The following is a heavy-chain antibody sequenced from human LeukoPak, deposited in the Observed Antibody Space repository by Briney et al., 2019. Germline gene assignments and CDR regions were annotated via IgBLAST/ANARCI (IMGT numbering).Heavy chain of an antibody. CDR2: ISPTSSDI. CDR1: GFSFRSYR. CDR3: ARAASASGPDF. D-gene: IGHD6-25*01. V-gene: IGHV3-48*02. J-gene: IGHJ4*02. Sequence: GGSLRLSCAASGFSFRSYRMKWVRQAPGKGLEWVTYISPTSSDIYYADSVECRFTTSRDNDKNSLYLQMNSLRDEDTAVYYCARAASASGPDFWGQGALVTVSS.